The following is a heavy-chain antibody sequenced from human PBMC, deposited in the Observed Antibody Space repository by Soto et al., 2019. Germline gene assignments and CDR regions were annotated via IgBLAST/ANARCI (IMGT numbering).Heavy chain of an antibody. CDR1: GYTYTSYG. Sequence: ASVKVSCKASGYTYTSYGISWVRQAPGQGLEWMGWISAYNGNTNHAQRLQGRVTMTTDTSTSTAYMELRSLRSDDTAVYYCARVYGDYGPYLNWGQGTLVTVSS. CDR2: ISAYNGNT. J-gene: IGHJ4*02. V-gene: IGHV1-18*01. CDR3: ARVYGDYGPYLN. D-gene: IGHD4-17*01.